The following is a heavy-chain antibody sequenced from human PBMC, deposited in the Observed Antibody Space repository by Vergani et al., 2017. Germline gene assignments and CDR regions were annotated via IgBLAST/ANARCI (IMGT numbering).Heavy chain of an antibody. CDR2: IYYSWST. D-gene: IGHD6-19*01. J-gene: IGHJ5*02. CDR1: GASIRSSNYY. Sequence: QLQLQESGPGLVKPSATLSLTCSVSGASIRSSNYYWGWIRQPPGKGLEWIASIYYSWSTYYHPSLKSRVTISVDTSKNQFSLKLSSVTAADTAVYVGARHSTVEWLVKLGWIDPWGQGILVTVSS. CDR3: ARHSTVEWLVKLGWIDP. V-gene: IGHV4-39*01.